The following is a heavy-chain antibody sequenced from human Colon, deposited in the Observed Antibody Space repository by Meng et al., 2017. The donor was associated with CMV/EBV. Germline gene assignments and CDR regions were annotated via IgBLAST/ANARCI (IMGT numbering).Heavy chain of an antibody. J-gene: IGHJ5*02. CDR3: ARVSKGRLDP. CDR2: INHSGST. Sequence: SETLSLTCAVYGGSFSGYYCSWIRQPPGKGLEWIGEINHSGSTNYNPSLKSRVTISVDTSKNQFSLKLSSVTAADTAVYYCARVSKGRLDPWGQGTLVTVS. CDR1: GGSFSGYY. D-gene: IGHD3-16*02. V-gene: IGHV4-34*01.